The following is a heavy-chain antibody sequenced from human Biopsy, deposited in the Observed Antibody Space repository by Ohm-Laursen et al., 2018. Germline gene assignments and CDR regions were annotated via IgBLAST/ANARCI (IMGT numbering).Heavy chain of an antibody. CDR1: AYTLTDYY. V-gene: IGHV1-2*02. D-gene: IGHD1-26*01. Sequence: GASVKVSCNASAYTLTDYYLHWVRQAPGQGLEWMGWINPDSGGTNYAQKFQDRLTMTRDTSTSTVHMELKSLKSEDTAVYYCAIFEGYSDDNLDYEHYGMDVWGQGTTVTVSS. CDR3: AIFEGYSDDNLDYEHYGMDV. CDR2: INPDSGGT. J-gene: IGHJ6*02.